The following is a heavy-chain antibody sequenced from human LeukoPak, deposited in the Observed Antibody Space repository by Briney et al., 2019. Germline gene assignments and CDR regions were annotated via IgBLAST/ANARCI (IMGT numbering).Heavy chain of an antibody. CDR3: AKDAGEIWFGESGGYFDY. CDR2: ISGSGGST. D-gene: IGHD3-10*01. J-gene: IGHJ4*02. V-gene: IGHV3-23*01. Sequence: GGSLRLSCAASGFTFSSYGMSWVRQAPGKGLEWVSAISGSGGSTYYADSVKGRFTISRDNSKNTLYLQMNSLRAEDTAVYYCAKDAGEIWFGESGGYFDYWGQGTLVTVSS. CDR1: GFTFSSYG.